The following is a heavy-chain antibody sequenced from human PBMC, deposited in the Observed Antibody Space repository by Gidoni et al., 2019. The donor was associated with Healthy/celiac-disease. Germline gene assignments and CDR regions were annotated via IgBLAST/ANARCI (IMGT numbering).Heavy chain of an antibody. V-gene: IGHV3-30*04. J-gene: IGHJ6*02. Sequence: QVQLVESGGGVVQPGRSPRLPCDASGFTFSSYAMHWVRQEPGQGLVWVAVKSDDESNKYYADSVKGRFTISRDNSKNTLYLQMNSLRAEDTAVYYCARDVDTAMVTPYYCYYGMDVWGQGTTVTVSS. CDR1: GFTFSSYA. D-gene: IGHD5-18*01. CDR2: KSDDESNK. CDR3: ARDVDTAMVTPYYCYYGMDV.